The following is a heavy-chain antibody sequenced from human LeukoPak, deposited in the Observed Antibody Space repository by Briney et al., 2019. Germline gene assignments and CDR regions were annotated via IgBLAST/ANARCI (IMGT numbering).Heavy chain of an antibody. D-gene: IGHD3-22*01. Sequence: ASVKVSCKASGYTFTSYGISWVRQAPGQGLEWMGWISAYNGNTNYAQKPQGRVTMTTDTSTSTAYMELRSLRSDDTAVYYCARAGDLDYYDSSGYYVDYWGQGTLVTVSS. J-gene: IGHJ4*02. CDR2: ISAYNGNT. CDR3: ARAGDLDYYDSSGYYVDY. CDR1: GYTFTSYG. V-gene: IGHV1-18*01.